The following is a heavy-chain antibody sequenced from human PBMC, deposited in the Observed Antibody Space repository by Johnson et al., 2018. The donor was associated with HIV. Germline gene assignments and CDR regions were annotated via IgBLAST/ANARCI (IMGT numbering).Heavy chain of an antibody. J-gene: IGHJ3*02. CDR3: AKDPTPWGSYPLDAFDI. D-gene: IGHD3-16*02. CDR1: GFTFDDYA. Sequence: EVQLVESGGGLVQPGGSLRLSCAASGFTFDDYAMHWVRQAPGKGLEWVSGIGWNSGSIDYADSVKGRFTISRDNAKNSLYVQMNSLRVEDTAVYYCAKDPTPWGSYPLDAFDIWGQGTMVTVSS. CDR2: IGWNSGSI. V-gene: IGHV3-9*01.